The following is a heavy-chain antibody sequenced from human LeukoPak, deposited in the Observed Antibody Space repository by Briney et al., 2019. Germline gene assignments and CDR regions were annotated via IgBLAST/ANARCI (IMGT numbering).Heavy chain of an antibody. D-gene: IGHD1-26*01. CDR1: GFTFSSYW. V-gene: IGHV3-7*02. CDR3: ATSGSYYDY. J-gene: IGHJ4*02. CDR2: INQDGSEK. Sequence: GGSLRLSCAASGFTFSSYWMNWVRQAPGKRLEWVANINQDGSEKYYVDSVKGRFTISRDNAKNSLYLHMNSLRAEDTAVYYCATSGSYYDYWGQGTLVTVSS.